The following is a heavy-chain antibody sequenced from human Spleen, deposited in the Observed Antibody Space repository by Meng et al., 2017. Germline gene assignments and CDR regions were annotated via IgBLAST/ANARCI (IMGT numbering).Heavy chain of an antibody. CDR3: ARRYYDILAGFWYYFDF. CDR2: IYPGDSDT. D-gene: IGHD3-9*01. CDR1: GYSFTKYW. Sequence: KVSCKGSGYSFTKYWIGWWRQMPGKGLEWMGIIYPGDSDTRYSPSFQGQVTISADKSISTAYLQWSSLKASDTAMYYCARRYYDILAGFWYYFDFWGQGTLVTVSS. V-gene: IGHV5-51*01. J-gene: IGHJ4*02.